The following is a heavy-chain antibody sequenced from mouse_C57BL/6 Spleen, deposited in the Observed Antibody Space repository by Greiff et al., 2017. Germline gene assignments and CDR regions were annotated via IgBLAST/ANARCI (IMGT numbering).Heavy chain of an antibody. CDR3: ARGGLYDGYYKAMDY. Sequence: QVQLQQSGAELVRPGTSVKLSCKASGYTFTSYWMHWVKQRPGQGLEWIGVIDPSDSYTNYNQKFKGKATLTVDTSSSTAYMQLSSLTSEDSAVYYCARGGLYDGYYKAMDYWGQGTSVTVSS. V-gene: IGHV1-59*01. CDR1: GYTFTSYW. CDR2: IDPSDSYT. D-gene: IGHD2-3*01. J-gene: IGHJ4*01.